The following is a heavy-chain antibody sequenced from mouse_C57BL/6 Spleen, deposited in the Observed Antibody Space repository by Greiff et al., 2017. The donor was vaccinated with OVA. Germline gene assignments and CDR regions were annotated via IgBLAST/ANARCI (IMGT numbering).Heavy chain of an antibody. CDR1: GYSITSGYD. J-gene: IGHJ2*01. D-gene: IGHD1-1*01. V-gene: IGHV3-1*01. CDR3: ARGTTVVVRYFDY. Sequence: EVKLEESGPGMVKPSQSLSLTCTVTGYSITSGYDWHWIRHFPGNKLEWMGYISYSGSTNYNPSLKSRIPITHDTSKNQFFLKLNSVTTKDTATYYCARGTTVVVRYFDYWGQGTTLTVSS. CDR2: ISYSGST.